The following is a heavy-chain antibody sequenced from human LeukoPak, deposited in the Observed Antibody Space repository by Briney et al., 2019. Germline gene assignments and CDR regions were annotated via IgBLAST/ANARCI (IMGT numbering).Heavy chain of an antibody. CDR2: IKKDGSEK. Sequence: GGSLRLSCAASGFTFSNDWMTWVRQGPGKGLEWVANIKKDGSEKYYVDSLKGRFTISRDNAKNSLYLQMSSLRAEDTAVYYCTRGGYSSSWFWIDWGQGTLVTVSS. D-gene: IGHD6-13*01. V-gene: IGHV3-7*04. CDR1: GFTFSNDW. CDR3: TRGGYSSSWFWID. J-gene: IGHJ4*02.